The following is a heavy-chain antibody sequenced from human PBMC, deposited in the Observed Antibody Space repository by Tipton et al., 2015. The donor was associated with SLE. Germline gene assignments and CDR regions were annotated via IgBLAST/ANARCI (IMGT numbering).Heavy chain of an antibody. J-gene: IGHJ6*02. CDR1: GGSFSGYY. CDR3: ARTGSSSSVGMDV. CDR2: INHSGST. D-gene: IGHD6-13*01. Sequence: TLSLTCAVYGGSFSGYYWSWIRQPPGKGLEWIGEINHSGSTNYNPSLKSRVTISVDTSKNQFSLKLSSVTAADTAVYYCARTGSSSSVGMDVWCQGTTVTGSS. V-gene: IGHV4-34*01.